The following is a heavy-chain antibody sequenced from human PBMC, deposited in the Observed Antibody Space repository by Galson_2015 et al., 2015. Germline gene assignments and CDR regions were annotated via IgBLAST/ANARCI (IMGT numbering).Heavy chain of an antibody. CDR3: ARDPRKTSSWSWFDS. V-gene: IGHV1-18*04. D-gene: IGHD6-19*01. CDR2: ISGYNGGT. CDR1: GYSFSNYG. J-gene: IGHJ5*01. Sequence: SVKVSCKASGYSFSNYGISWVRQAPGQGLEWMGWISGYNGGTNYPQKFQGRVTMTTDTSTSTAYMEVRGLGSDDTAVYYCARDPRKTSSWSWFDSWGQGTLVTVSS.